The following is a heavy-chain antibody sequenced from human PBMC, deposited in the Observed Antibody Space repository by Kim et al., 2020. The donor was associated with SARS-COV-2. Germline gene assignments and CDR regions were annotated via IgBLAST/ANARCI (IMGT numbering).Heavy chain of an antibody. CDR3: ARIHCGGASCLHLSPNY. J-gene: IGHJ4*02. V-gene: IGHV4-39*01. Sequence: SETLSLTCSVSGDSISSGLYYWGWIRQSPGRGLEWIGTFYYSGSTYYNPSLRSRVTISADTANNRFSLKVNSVTAADTAIYYCARIHCGGASCLHLSPNYWGQGTLVTVSS. CDR1: GDSISSGLYY. D-gene: IGHD2-15*01. CDR2: FYYSGST.